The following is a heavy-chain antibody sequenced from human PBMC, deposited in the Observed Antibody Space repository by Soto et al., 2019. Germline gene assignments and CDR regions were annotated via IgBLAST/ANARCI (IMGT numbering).Heavy chain of an antibody. CDR3: ARILVATISDYYYGMDV. V-gene: IGHV1-69*01. D-gene: IGHD5-12*01. CDR1: GGTFSSYA. Sequence: QVQLVQSGAEVKKPGSSVKVSCKASGGTFSSYAISWVRQAPGQGLEWMGGIIPIFGTANYAQKFQGRFTITADESTSTAYMELSSLRSEDTAVYYCARILVATISDYYYGMDVWGQGTTVTVSS. J-gene: IGHJ6*02. CDR2: IIPIFGTA.